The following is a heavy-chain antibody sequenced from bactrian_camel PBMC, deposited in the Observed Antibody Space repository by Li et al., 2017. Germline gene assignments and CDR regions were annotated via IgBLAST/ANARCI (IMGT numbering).Heavy chain of an antibody. CDR2: IGTDDGRT. J-gene: IGHJ4*01. CDR3: AFAVVGGGLWYDTYEYHY. V-gene: IGHV3S1*01. D-gene: IGHD5*01. Sequence: HVQLVESGGGSVQAGGSLRLSCTASGYTHSTYCMGWFREAPGKDREAVAAIGTDDGRTYYADSAKGRFTVSQDNGKNTLSLQMTALKPEDTAVYYCAFAVVGGGLWYDTYEYHYWGQGIQVTVS. CDR1: GYTHSTYC.